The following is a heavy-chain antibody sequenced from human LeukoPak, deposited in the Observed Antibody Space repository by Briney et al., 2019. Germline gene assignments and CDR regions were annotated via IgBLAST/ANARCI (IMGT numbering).Heavy chain of an antibody. J-gene: IGHJ4*02. CDR1: GFIFSNYW. V-gene: IGHV3-7*01. CDR3: AKDVAAVGTIPDY. D-gene: IGHD6-13*01. Sequence: GGSLRLSCAASGFIFSNYWMSWVRQAPGKGLEGMANIKKDGSEKYYVDSVKGRFTISRDNAKNSLYLQMNSLRAEDTAVYYCAKDVAAVGTIPDYWGQGTLVTVSS. CDR2: IKKDGSEK.